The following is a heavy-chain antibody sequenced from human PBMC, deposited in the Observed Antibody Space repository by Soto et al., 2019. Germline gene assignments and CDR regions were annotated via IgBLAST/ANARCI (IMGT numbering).Heavy chain of an antibody. V-gene: IGHV4-34*01. CDR3: ERGRIEVAGRDFHY. CDR2: INHSGST. D-gene: IGHD6-19*01. CDR1: GGSFSGYY. Sequence: SESLSLTCAVYGGSFSGYYWGWLRQPPGKGLEWIGEINHSGSTNYNPSLKSRVTISVDTSKNQFSLKLSSVTAADTAVYYCERGRIEVAGRDFHYWGQGTLVTVSS. J-gene: IGHJ4*02.